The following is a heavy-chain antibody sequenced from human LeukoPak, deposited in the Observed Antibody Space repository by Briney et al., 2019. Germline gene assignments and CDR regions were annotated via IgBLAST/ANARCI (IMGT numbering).Heavy chain of an antibody. J-gene: IGHJ4*02. CDR2: LHSDGTT. CDR3: AGRGKEATAYDH. D-gene: IGHD1-1*01. CDR1: GFTVSSSH. Sequence: GESLRLSCAASGFTVSSSHMRWVRLVPGKGLEWVSLLHSDGTTYYAESVKGRFTISTDNSMNTLYLQMNSLRVEDTAVYYCAGRGKEATAYDHWGQGTLVAVSS. V-gene: IGHV3-66*01.